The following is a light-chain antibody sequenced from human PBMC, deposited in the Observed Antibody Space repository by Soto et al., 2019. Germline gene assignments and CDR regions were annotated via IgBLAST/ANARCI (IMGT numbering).Light chain of an antibody. CDR3: QQYGSSRT. J-gene: IGKJ1*01. CDR1: QSVSSSY. V-gene: IGKV3-20*01. Sequence: EIVLTQSPGTLSLSPGERATLSCRASQSVSSSYLAWYQQKPGQAPRLLINGASSRATGIPDRFSGSGSGTDFTLTISRLEPEDFAVYYCQQYGSSRTIGQGTKVEIK. CDR2: GAS.